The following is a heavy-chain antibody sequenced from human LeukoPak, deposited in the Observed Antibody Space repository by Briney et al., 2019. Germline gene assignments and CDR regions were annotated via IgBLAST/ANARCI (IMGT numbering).Heavy chain of an antibody. CDR1: DEVITSNNW. Sequence: SETLSLTCTVSDEVITSNNWWSWVRQSPGKGLEWIGEIFHSGTTRYKASLESRVTMLLDKSKNQFSLRLNSVTAADTAVYYCAGVRQGDYEVDYFDYWGQGALVTVSS. CDR3: AGVRQGDYEVDYFDY. J-gene: IGHJ4*02. CDR2: IFHSGTT. V-gene: IGHV4-4*02. D-gene: IGHD4-17*01.